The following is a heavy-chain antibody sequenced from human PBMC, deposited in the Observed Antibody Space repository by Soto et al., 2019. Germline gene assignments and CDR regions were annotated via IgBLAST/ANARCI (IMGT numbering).Heavy chain of an antibody. D-gene: IGHD3-22*01. CDR3: ALTRITMIVVAIN. CDR2: IDPSDSYT. Sequence: PGESLKISCKGSGYSFTSYWISWVRQMPGKGLEWMGRIDPSDSYTNYSPSFQGHVTISADKSISTAYLQWSSLKASDTAMYYCALTRITMIVVAINWGQGTLVTVSS. V-gene: IGHV5-10-1*01. CDR1: GYSFTSYW. J-gene: IGHJ4*02.